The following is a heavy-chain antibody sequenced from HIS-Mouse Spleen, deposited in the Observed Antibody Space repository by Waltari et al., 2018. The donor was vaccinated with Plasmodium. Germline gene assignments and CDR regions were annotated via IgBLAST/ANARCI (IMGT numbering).Heavy chain of an antibody. Sequence: QVQLQQWGAGLLKPSETLSLTCACSGGSFSGASWSWIRQPPGKGLEWIGEINHSGSTNYNPSLKSRVTISVDTSKNQFSLKLSSVTAADTAVYYCARGRVLGTSSGYFDLWGRGTLVTVSS. V-gene: IGHV4-34*01. CDR3: ARGRVLGTSSGYFDL. J-gene: IGHJ2*01. CDR2: INHSGST. CDR1: GGSFSGAS. D-gene: IGHD3-10*01.